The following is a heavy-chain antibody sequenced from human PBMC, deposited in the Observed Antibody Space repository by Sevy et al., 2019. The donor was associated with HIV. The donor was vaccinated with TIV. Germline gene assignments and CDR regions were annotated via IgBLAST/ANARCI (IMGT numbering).Heavy chain of an antibody. Sequence: GGSLRLSCAASGFIFNSYAMSWVRQGPGKGLEWVSTISGSGRSTYYPDSMKGRFTISRDNFKNTLYLEINSLTADDRALYYCAKGYGSGSPPDYWGQGTLVTVSS. CDR3: AKGYGSGSPPDY. CDR2: ISGSGRST. CDR1: GFIFNSYA. V-gene: IGHV3-23*01. D-gene: IGHD3-10*01. J-gene: IGHJ4*02.